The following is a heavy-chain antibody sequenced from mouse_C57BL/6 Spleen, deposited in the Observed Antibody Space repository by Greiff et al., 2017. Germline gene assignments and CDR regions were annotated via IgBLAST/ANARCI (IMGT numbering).Heavy chain of an antibody. J-gene: IGHJ2*01. D-gene: IGHD2-3*01. CDR3: ASSVYDGYYVDFDY. Sequence: EVQLQQSGPELVKPGASVKISCKASGYTFTDYYMNWVKQSHGKSLEWIGDINPNNGGTSYNQKFKGKATLTVDKSSSTAYMELRSLTSEDSAVYYCASSVYDGYYVDFDYWGQGTTLTVSS. CDR2: INPNNGGT. V-gene: IGHV1-26*01. CDR1: GYTFTDYY.